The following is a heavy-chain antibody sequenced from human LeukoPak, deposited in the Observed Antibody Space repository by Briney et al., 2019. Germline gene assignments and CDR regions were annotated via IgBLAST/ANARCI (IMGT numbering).Heavy chain of an antibody. CDR2: IYYSGST. J-gene: IGHJ3*02. Sequence: PSETLSLTCTVSGGSISSYYWSWIRQPPGKGLEWIGYIYYSGSTNYNPSLKSRVTISVDTSKNQFSLKLSSVTAADTAVYYCATLARFAFDIWGQGTMVTVSS. CDR1: GGSISSYY. V-gene: IGHV4-59*01. CDR3: ATLARFAFDI. D-gene: IGHD5-12*01.